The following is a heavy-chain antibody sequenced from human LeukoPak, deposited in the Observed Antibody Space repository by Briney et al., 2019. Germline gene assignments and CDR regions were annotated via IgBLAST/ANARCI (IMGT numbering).Heavy chain of an antibody. CDR2: IDGDGSST. CDR3: ARTIVGAAFDY. V-gene: IGHV3-74*01. Sequence: PGGSLRLSCAASGFTFSSYWMHWVRQAPGKGLVWVSRIDGDGSSTSYADSVKGRFTISRDNAKNTLYLQMNSLRAEVTAVYYCARTIVGAAFDYWGQGTLVTVSS. CDR1: GFTFSSYW. D-gene: IGHD1-26*01. J-gene: IGHJ4*02.